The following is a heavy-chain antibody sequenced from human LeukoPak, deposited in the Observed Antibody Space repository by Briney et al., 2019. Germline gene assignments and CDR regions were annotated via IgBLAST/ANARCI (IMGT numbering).Heavy chain of an antibody. D-gene: IGHD3-22*01. Sequence: GGSLRLSCAASGFTFSSYAMSWVRQAPGKGLEWVSAISGSGGSTYFPDSVKGRFTISRDNSKNTLYLQMNSLRAEDTAVYYCAKQQPYDSSGYSPSWGQGTLVTVSS. J-gene: IGHJ4*02. CDR2: ISGSGGST. CDR3: AKQQPYDSSGYSPS. V-gene: IGHV3-23*01. CDR1: GFTFSSYA.